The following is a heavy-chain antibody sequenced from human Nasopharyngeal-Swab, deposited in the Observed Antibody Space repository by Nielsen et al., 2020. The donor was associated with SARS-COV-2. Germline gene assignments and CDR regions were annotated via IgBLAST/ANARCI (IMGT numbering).Heavy chain of an antibody. J-gene: IGHJ3*02. CDR2: ISSSSSYI. Sequence: GGSLRLSCAASGFTFSSYSMNWVRQAPGKGLEWVSSISSSSSYIYYADSVKGRSTISRDNAKNSLYLQMNSLRAEDTAVYYCASLPTVGATEDDAFDIWGQGTMVTVSS. D-gene: IGHD1-26*01. CDR1: GFTFSSYS. CDR3: ASLPTVGATEDDAFDI. V-gene: IGHV3-21*01.